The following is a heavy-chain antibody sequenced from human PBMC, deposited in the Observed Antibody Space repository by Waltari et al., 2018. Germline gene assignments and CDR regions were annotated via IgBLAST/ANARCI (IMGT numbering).Heavy chain of an antibody. CDR3: ATATGYCSSTSCLNWFDP. Sequence: QVQLVQSGAEVKKPGASVKVSCKVSGYTLTELSMHWVRQAPGKGLEWMGGFDPEDGETIYAQKFQGRVTMTEDTSTDTAYMELISLRSEDTAVYYCATATGYCSSTSCLNWFDPWGQGTLVTVSS. V-gene: IGHV1-24*01. CDR2: FDPEDGET. CDR1: GYTLTELS. D-gene: IGHD2-2*01. J-gene: IGHJ5*02.